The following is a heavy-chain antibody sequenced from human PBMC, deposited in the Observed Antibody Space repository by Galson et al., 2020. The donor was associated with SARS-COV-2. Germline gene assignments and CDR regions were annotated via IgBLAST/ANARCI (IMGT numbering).Heavy chain of an antibody. D-gene: IGHD3-10*01. CDR1: GYTFTGYY. CDR2: INPNSGGP. Sequence: ASVKVSCKTSGYTFTGYYIHWVRQAPGQGLEWMGWINPNSGGPKYAQKFQGRVTMTRDTSITTAYMELSRLKSDDTAVYYCARDGGGGALGDLFYQYSYDMDVWGQGTTVTVSS. J-gene: IGHJ6*02. CDR3: ARDGGGGALGDLFYQYSYDMDV. V-gene: IGHV1-2*02.